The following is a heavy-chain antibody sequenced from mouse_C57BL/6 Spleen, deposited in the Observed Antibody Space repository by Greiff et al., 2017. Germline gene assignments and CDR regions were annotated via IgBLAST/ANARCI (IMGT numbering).Heavy chain of an antibody. CDR3: AREDGRIAY. V-gene: IGHV1-81*01. J-gene: IGHJ3*01. Sequence: VQLQQSGAELARPGASVKLSCKASGYTFTSYGISWVKQRTGQGLEWIGEIYPRSGNTYYNEKFKGKATLTAYKSSSTAYMELRSLTSEDSAVFFCAREDGRIAYWGQGTLVTVSA. CDR2: IYPRSGNT. D-gene: IGHD2-3*01. CDR1: GYTFTSYG.